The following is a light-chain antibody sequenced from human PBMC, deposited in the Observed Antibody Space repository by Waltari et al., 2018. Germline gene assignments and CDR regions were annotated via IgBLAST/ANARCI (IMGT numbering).Light chain of an antibody. J-gene: IGKJ4*01. CDR3: QRYNNWPPLT. CDR1: QSVKDE. V-gene: IGKV3-15*01. CDR2: AAS. Sequence: EIVMTQSPGTLSASPGERVTLSCRASQSVKDELAWYQQKPGQAPRLLIYAASTRAADIPARFRGSGSGTDFTLTISSLQSEDFAVYYCQRYNNWPPLTFGGGTKVEIK.